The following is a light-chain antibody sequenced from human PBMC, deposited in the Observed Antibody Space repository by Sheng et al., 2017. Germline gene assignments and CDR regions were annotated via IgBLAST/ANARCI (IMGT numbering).Light chain of an antibody. V-gene: IGKV3-15*01. CDR1: QSVNSN. CDR2: GAS. Sequence: ETVMTQSPATLSVSPGERATLSCRASQSVNSNLAWYQHKSGQAPRLLIYGASTRATGIPARFSGSGSGTEFTLTISRLEPEDFAVYYCQQCHSSPWTFGQGTKVEIK. J-gene: IGKJ1*01. CDR3: QQCHSSPWT.